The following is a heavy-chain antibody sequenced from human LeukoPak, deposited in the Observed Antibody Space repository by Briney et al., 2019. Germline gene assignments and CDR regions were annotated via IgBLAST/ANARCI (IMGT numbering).Heavy chain of an antibody. J-gene: IGHJ1*01. CDR2: MNPNSGNT. D-gene: IGHD3-3*01. CDR1: GYTFTSYD. CDR3: ATFWSGYPEYFQH. V-gene: IGHV1-8*02. Sequence: GASVKVSCKASGYTFTSYDINWVRQATGQGLEWMGWMNPNSGNTGYAQKFQGRVTMTEDTSTDTAYMELSSLRSEDTAVYYCATFWSGYPEYFQHWGQGTLVTVSS.